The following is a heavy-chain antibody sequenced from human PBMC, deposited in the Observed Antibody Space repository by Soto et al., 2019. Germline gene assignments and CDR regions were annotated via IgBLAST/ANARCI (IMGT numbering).Heavy chain of an antibody. Sequence: SETLSLTCAVYGGSFSGYYWSWIRQPPGKGLEWIGEINHSGSTNYNPSLKSRVTISVDTSKNQFSLKLSSVTAADTAVYYCVVRLKKRSGYPPWGQGTLVTVSS. CDR1: GGSFSGYY. CDR2: INHSGST. J-gene: IGHJ5*02. V-gene: IGHV4-34*01. CDR3: VVRLKKRSGYPP. D-gene: IGHD3-3*01.